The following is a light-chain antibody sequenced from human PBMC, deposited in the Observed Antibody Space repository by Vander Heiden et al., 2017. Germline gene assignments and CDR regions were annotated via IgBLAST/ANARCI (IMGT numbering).Light chain of an antibody. CDR2: AAS. V-gene: IGKV1-39*01. CDR3: QQSYSSPRIT. Sequence: DIQMTQSPSSLSASVGDRVTITCRASQSIDNFLNWYQRKPGKAPKLLIYAASKLESWVPSRFSGSGSGTHFSLTISSLQPEDSATYFCQQSYSSPRITFGLGTRLEIE. J-gene: IGKJ5*01. CDR1: QSIDNF.